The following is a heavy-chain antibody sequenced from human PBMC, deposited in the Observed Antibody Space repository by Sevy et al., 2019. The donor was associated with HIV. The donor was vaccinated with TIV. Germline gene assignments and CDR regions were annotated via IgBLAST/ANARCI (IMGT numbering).Heavy chain of an antibody. CDR2: IYWDDNK. D-gene: IGHD4-17*01. CDR1: GFSLSTSGVG. V-gene: IGHV2-5*02. CDR3: AHSLYGDYIGGYFDY. Sequence: SGPTLVNPTQTLTLTCTFSGFSLSTSGVGVGWIHQPPGKALEWLALIYWDDNKRYSPSLRSRLTITKDTSKNQVVLTMTNMDPVDTATHYCAHSLYGDYIGGYFDYWGQGTLVTVSS. J-gene: IGHJ4*02.